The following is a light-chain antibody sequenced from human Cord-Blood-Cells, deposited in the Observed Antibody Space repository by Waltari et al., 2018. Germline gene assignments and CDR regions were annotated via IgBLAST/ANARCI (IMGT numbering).Light chain of an antibody. CDR2: DTS. J-gene: IGKJ4*01. Sequence: IVLPQSPATLSLSPGERATLSCRASQSVSSYLAWYQQKPGQAPRLLIYDTSNRATGIAGRFSGSGSGTDVTLTISSLETEDFAVYYCQQRSNWPLTFGGGTKVEIK. CDR3: QQRSNWPLT. V-gene: IGKV3-11*01. CDR1: QSVSSY.